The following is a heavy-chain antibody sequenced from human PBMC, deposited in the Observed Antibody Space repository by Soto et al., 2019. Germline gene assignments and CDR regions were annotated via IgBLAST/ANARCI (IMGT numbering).Heavy chain of an antibody. V-gene: IGHV1-8*01. CDR1: GYTIGNND. CDR3: ARMATSGTLNWFDP. CDR2: MNPNSGNT. J-gene: IGHJ5*02. Sequence: ASLNLYCKASGYTIGNNDSSWVRHANGQGLEWMGWMNPNSGNTGYAQKFQGRVSMTRNTSITTAYLELSSLRSDDTAIYYCARMATSGTLNWFDPWGQGTLVTVSS.